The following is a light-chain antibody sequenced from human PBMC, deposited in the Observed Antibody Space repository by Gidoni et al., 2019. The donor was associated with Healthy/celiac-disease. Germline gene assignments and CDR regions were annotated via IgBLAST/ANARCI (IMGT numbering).Light chain of an antibody. CDR1: NIGSKS. CDR3: QVWDSSSDHRGV. Sequence: SYVLPQPPSVSVAPGQTARITCGGNNIGSKSVHWYQQKPGQAPVLVVYDDSDRPSGIPERFSGSNSGNTATLTISRVEAGDEADYYCQVWDSSSDHRGVFGTGTKVTVL. J-gene: IGLJ1*01. CDR2: DDS. V-gene: IGLV3-21*02.